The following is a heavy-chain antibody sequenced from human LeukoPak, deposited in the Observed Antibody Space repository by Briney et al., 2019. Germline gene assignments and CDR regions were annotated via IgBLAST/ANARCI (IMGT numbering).Heavy chain of an antibody. D-gene: IGHD5-18*01. J-gene: IGHJ5*02. CDR1: GGTFSSYA. CDR2: IIPIFGTA. CDR3: AREVDTAMVTGFDP. Sequence: SVKVSCRASGGTFSSYAISWVRQAPGQGLEWMGGIIPIFGTANYAQKFQGRVTITADESTSTAYMELSSLRSEDTAVYYCAREVDTAMVTGFDPWGQGTLVTVSS. V-gene: IGHV1-69*01.